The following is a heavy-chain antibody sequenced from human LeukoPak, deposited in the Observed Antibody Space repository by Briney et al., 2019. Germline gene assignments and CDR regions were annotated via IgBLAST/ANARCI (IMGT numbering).Heavy chain of an antibody. J-gene: IGHJ4*02. V-gene: IGHV3-23*01. CDR3: AQDPAGVVIN. CDR1: GFIFSNFA. Sequence: GGSRRLSCAASGFIFSNFAMSWVRQAPGKGLEWVSTITATGGRTDYADSVKGRFTISRDNSKNTLSLQMNSLRAEDTAMYYCAQDPAGVVINWGQGSLVTVFS. D-gene: IGHD3-3*01. CDR2: ITATGGRT.